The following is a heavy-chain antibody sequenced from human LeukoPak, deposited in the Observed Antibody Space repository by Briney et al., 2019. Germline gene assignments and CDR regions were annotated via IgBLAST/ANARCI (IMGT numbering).Heavy chain of an antibody. CDR2: VNHSGST. CDR1: DYGGSSEGDY. J-gene: IGHJ3*02. Sequence: PSETLSLTCAVYDYGGSSEGDYWTGIRQPPGKGLEWIAEVNHSGSTNYNPSLKSRVTMSVDTSKKQFSLKLSSVTAADTAVYYCARRIAAVKDAFDIWGQGTMVTVSS. D-gene: IGHD6-13*01. V-gene: IGHV4-34*01. CDR3: ARRIAAVKDAFDI.